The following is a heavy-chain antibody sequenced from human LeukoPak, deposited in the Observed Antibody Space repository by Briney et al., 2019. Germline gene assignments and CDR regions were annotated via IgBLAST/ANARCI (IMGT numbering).Heavy chain of an antibody. Sequence: GGSLRLSCAASGFTFSSYWMSWVRQAPGKGLEWVANIKQDGSEKYYVDSVRGRFTISRDNSKNTLYLQMNSLRAEDTAVYYCAKDSNFDYWGQGTLVTVSS. J-gene: IGHJ4*02. V-gene: IGHV3-7*03. CDR1: GFTFSSYW. CDR2: IKQDGSEK. CDR3: AKDSNFDY.